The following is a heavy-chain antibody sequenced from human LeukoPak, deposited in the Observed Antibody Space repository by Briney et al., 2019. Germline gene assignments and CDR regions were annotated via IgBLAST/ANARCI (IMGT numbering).Heavy chain of an antibody. D-gene: IGHD3-9*01. CDR2: INHSGST. J-gene: IGHJ4*02. CDR3: ARGWGYYDILTGYYY. CDR1: GGSFSGYY. Sequence: TSETLSLTCAVYGGSFSGYYWSWLRQPPGKGLEWIGEINHSGSTNYNPSLKSRVTISVDTSKNQFSLKLSSVTAADTAVYYCARGWGYYDILTGYYYWGQGTLVTVSS. V-gene: IGHV4-34*01.